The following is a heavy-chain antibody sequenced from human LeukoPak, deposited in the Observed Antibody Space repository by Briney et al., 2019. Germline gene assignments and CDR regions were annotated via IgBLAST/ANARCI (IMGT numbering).Heavy chain of an antibody. CDR2: INHSGST. D-gene: IGHD3-3*01. V-gene: IGHV4-34*01. CDR3: AREGFWSLARARSGYFER. J-gene: IGHJ5*02. CDR1: GGSFSGYY. Sequence: ASETLSLTCAVYGGSFSGYYWSWIRQPPGKGLEWIGEINHSGSTNYNPSLKSRVTISVDTSKNQFSLKLSSVTAADTAVYYCAREGFWSLARARSGYFERWGQGTLVTVSS.